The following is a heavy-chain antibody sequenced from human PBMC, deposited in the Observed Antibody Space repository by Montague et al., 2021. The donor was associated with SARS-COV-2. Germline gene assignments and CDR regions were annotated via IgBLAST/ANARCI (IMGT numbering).Heavy chain of an antibody. V-gene: IGHV3-30-3*01. CDR2: ISYDGSNK. Sequence: FLRLSCAASGFTFSSYAMHWVRQAPGKGLERVAVISYDGSNKYYADSVKGRFTISRDNSKNTLYLQMNSLRAEDTAVYYCASELLGAFDIWGQGTMVTVSS. D-gene: IGHD2/OR15-2a*01. J-gene: IGHJ3*02. CDR3: ASELLGAFDI. CDR1: GFTFSSYA.